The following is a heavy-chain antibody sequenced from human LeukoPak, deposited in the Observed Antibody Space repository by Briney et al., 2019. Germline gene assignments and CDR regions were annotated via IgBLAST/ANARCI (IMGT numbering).Heavy chain of an antibody. D-gene: IGHD5-18*01. Sequence: PSETLSLTCAVYGGSFSGYYWSWIRQPPGKGLEWIGETNHSGSTNYNPSLKSRVTISVDTSKNQFSLKLSSVTAADTAVYYCARRKIRRGYSYGYSGGHFDYWGQGTLVTVSS. CDR1: GGSFSGYY. V-gene: IGHV4-34*01. J-gene: IGHJ4*02. CDR2: TNHSGST. CDR3: ARRKIRRGYSYGYSGGHFDY.